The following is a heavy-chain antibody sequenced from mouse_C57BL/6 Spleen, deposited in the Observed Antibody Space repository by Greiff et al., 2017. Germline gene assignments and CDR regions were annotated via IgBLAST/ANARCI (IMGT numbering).Heavy chain of an antibody. CDR2: ISSGSSTI. D-gene: IGHD3-2*01. Sequence: EVQGVESGGGLVKPGGSLKLSCAASGFTFSDYGMHWVRQAPEKGLEWVAYISSGSSTIYYADTVKGRFTISRDNAKNTLFLQMTSLRSEDTAMYYCARDSSGYVWYFDVWGTGTTVTVSS. CDR1: GFTFSDYG. CDR3: ARDSSGYVWYFDV. V-gene: IGHV5-17*01. J-gene: IGHJ1*03.